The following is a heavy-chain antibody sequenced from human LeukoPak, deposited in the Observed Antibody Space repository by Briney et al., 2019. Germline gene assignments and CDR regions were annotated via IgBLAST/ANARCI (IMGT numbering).Heavy chain of an antibody. CDR3: ARGWDSSGWYMLFGY. V-gene: IGHV4-38-2*01. CDR1: GYSISSGYY. D-gene: IGHD6-19*01. Sequence: PSETLSLTCAVSGYSISSGYYWGWIRQPPGKGLEWIGSIYHSGSTYYNPSLKSRVTISVDTFKNQFPRKLSSVTAADTAVYYCARGWDSSGWYMLFGYWGQGTLVTVSS. CDR2: IYHSGST. J-gene: IGHJ4*02.